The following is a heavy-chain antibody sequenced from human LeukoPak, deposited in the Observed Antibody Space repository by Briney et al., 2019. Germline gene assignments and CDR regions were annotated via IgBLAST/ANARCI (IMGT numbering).Heavy chain of an antibody. CDR2: ISYDGSNK. V-gene: IGHV3-30*18. J-gene: IGHJ4*02. D-gene: IGHD5-18*01. CDR3: AKRLSRYSYGFLPDY. Sequence: GGSLKLSCAASGFTFSSYGMHWVRQAPGKGLEWVAVISYDGSNKYYADSVKGRFTISRDNSKNTLYLQMNSLRAEDTAVYYCAKRLSRYSYGFLPDYWGQGTLVTVSS. CDR1: GFTFSSYG.